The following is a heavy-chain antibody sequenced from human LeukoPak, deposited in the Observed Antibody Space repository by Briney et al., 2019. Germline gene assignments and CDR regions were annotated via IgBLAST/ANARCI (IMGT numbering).Heavy chain of an antibody. CDR2: IKQDGSEK. CDR1: GFTFSNYW. CDR3: ARDEYGDYARVFDY. D-gene: IGHD4-17*01. Sequence: GSLRLSCEGDGFTFSNYWMTWVRQAPGKGLEWVACIKQDGSEKFYVDSAKGRFTISRDNAKKSLYLQMNSLRAEDTAVYYCARDEYGDYARVFDYWGQGTLVTVSS. J-gene: IGHJ4*02. V-gene: IGHV3-7*01.